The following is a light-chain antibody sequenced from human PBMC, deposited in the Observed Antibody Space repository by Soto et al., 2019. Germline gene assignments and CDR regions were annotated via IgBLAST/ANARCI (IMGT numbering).Light chain of an antibody. J-gene: IGKJ1*01. CDR3: QQYNHWPRT. Sequence: EIVMTQSPATLSVSPGERATLSCRASQSVSSDLAWYQQKPGQAPRLFIYGASTRATGFPARFSGSGSGTEFTLTISSLQSEDVAVYYCQQYNHWPRTFGQGTKVEIK. CDR1: QSVSSD. V-gene: IGKV3-15*01. CDR2: GAS.